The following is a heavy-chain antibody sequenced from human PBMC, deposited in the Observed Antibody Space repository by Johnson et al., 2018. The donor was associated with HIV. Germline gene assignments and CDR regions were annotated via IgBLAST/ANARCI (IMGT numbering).Heavy chain of an antibody. CDR2: IWYDGSNK. Sequence: QVLLVESGGGVVQPGGSLRLSCAASGFTFSSYGMHWVRQAPGKGLEWVAVIWYDGSNKYYADSVKGRFTISRDNSKNTLYLQMNSLRAEDTAVYYCAKGLGASSGAFDIWCQGKMVTVSS. J-gene: IGHJ3*02. CDR3: AKGLGASSGAFDI. V-gene: IGHV3-30*02. D-gene: IGHD1-26*01. CDR1: GFTFSSYG.